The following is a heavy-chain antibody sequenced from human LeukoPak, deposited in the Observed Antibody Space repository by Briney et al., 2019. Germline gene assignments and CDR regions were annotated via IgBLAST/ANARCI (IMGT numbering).Heavy chain of an antibody. D-gene: IGHD4-17*01. CDR2: ISAYNGNT. CDR1: GYIFTSYS. Sequence: ASVKVSCKASGYIFTSYSISWVRQAPGQGLEWMGWISAYNGNTNYAQKFQGRVTMTTDTSTSTAYMELKSLRSDDTAVYYCARDQHGDYWGEGHFDSWGQGTLVTVSS. J-gene: IGHJ4*02. V-gene: IGHV1-18*01. CDR3: ARDQHGDYWGEGHFDS.